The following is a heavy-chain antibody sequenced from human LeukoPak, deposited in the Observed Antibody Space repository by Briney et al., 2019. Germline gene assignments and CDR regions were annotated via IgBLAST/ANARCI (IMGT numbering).Heavy chain of an antibody. J-gene: IGHJ4*02. CDR3: AKGYSSGWLYFDY. CDR1: GFTFDDYA. Sequence: GRSLRLSCAASGFTFDDYAMHWVRQAPGKGLEWVSGISWNSGSIGYADSVKGRFTISRDNAKNSLYLQMNSLRAEDTALYYCAKGYSSGWLYFDYWGQGTLATVSS. V-gene: IGHV3-9*01. CDR2: ISWNSGSI. D-gene: IGHD6-19*01.